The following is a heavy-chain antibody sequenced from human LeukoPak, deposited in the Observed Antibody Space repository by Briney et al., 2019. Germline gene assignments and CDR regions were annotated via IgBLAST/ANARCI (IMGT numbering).Heavy chain of an antibody. Sequence: GGSLRLSCAASGFTFSNFAMSWVRQAPGKGLEWVSYISDSGSATYYADSVKGRFTISRDNAKNSLSLQMNSLRDEDTGVYYCAREGYDYGDGLDYWGQGTLVTVSS. J-gene: IGHJ4*02. D-gene: IGHD4-17*01. CDR2: ISDSGSAT. V-gene: IGHV3-48*02. CDR1: GFTFSNFA. CDR3: AREGYDYGDGLDY.